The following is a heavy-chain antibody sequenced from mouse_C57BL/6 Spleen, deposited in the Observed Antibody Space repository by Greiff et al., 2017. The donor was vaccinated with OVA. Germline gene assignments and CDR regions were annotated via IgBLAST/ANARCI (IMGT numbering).Heavy chain of an antibody. Sequence: EVMLVESGGGLVQPGGSLSLSCAASGFTFTDYYMSWVRQPPGKALEWLGFIRNKANGYTTEYSASVKGRFTISRDNSQSILYLQMNALRAEDSATYYCARYDGGYSWFAYWGQGTLVTVSA. CDR1: GFTFTDYY. CDR3: ARYDGGYSWFAY. D-gene: IGHD2-3*01. V-gene: IGHV7-3*01. J-gene: IGHJ3*01. CDR2: IRNKANGYTT.